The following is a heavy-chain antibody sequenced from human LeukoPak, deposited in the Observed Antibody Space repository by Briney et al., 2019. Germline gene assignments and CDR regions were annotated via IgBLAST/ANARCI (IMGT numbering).Heavy chain of an antibody. CDR3: ARSGIAAAMGYYYYGMVV. D-gene: IGHD6-25*01. V-gene: IGHV1-69*02. J-gene: IGHJ6*02. CDR2: IIPNLGIA. CDR1: GGTFTGYY. Sequence: ASVKVSCKASGGTFTGYYISWVRQAPGQGLEWMGRIIPNLGIANYAQKFQGRVTITTDKSTSTAYMELSRLRSEDTAVNYGARSGIAAAMGYYYYGMVVWGQGTTGTVSS.